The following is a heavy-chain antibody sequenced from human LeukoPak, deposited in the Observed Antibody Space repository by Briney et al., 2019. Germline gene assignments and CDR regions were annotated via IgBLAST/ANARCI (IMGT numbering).Heavy chain of an antibody. CDR2: IYYSGST. CDR3: ARDTGVVVGYFQH. J-gene: IGHJ1*01. Sequence: SETLSLTCIVSGGSISSYYWSWIRQPPGKGLEWIGYIYYSGSTYYNPSLKSRVSISVDTSKNQFSLKVSSVTAADTAVYYCARDTGVVVGYFQHWGQGTLVTVSS. D-gene: IGHD2-15*01. V-gene: IGHV4-59*04. CDR1: GGSISSYY.